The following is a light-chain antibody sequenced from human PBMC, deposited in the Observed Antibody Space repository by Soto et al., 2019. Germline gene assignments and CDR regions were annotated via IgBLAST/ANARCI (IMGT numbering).Light chain of an antibody. V-gene: IGKV3D-20*02. Sequence: EIVLTHSPGTLSLSPCERATLSFSASQSVSSSYLAWYQQKPGQAPRLLIYGASSRATGIPERFSGSGSGTDFTLSISSLEPEDFAVYYCQLSQQRSSWPPIAFGQGTRLEI. J-gene: IGKJ5*01. CDR1: QSVSSSY. CDR3: QLSQQRSSWPPIA. CDR2: GAS.